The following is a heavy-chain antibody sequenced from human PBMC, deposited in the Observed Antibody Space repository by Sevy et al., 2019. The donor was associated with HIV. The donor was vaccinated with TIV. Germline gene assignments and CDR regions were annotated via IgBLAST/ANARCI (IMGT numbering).Heavy chain of an antibody. Sequence: GESLKISCKGSGYSFTSYWIGWVRQMPGKGLEWMGIIYPGDSDTRYSPSFQGQVTISADKSISTAYLQWSSLKASDTAMYYCARSLSGSYYYYGMDVWGQGTTVTVSS. J-gene: IGHJ6*02. CDR2: IYPGDSDT. D-gene: IGHD6-25*01. CDR1: GYSFTSYW. V-gene: IGHV5-51*01. CDR3: ARSLSGSYYYYGMDV.